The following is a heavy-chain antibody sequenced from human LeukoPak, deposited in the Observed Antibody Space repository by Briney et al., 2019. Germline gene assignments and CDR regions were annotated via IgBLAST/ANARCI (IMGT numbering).Heavy chain of an antibody. CDR2: ISKDGTGT. Sequence: GGSPRLSCAASGFTFSNYAIHWVRQAPGKGLEWAALISKDGTGTYYPDSVKGRFTISRDNSKNTLYLQMNSLRTEDTAMYYCAILGYSSSVFDCWGQGTLVTVSS. D-gene: IGHD2-2*01. CDR3: AILGYSSSVFDC. V-gene: IGHV3-30-3*01. CDR1: GFTFSNYA. J-gene: IGHJ4*02.